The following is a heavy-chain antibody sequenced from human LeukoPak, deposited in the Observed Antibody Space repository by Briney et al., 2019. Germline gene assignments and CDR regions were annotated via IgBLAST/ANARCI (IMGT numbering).Heavy chain of an antibody. CDR2: IYYSGST. D-gene: IGHD1-14*01. CDR3: ARCSEPYYFDY. V-gene: IGHV4-59*01. Sequence: PPETLSLTCTVSGGSISSYYWSWIRQPPGKGLEWIGYIYYSGSTNYNPSLKSRVTISVDTSKNQFSLKLSSVTAADTAVYYCARCSEPYYFDYWGQGTLVTVSS. J-gene: IGHJ4*02. CDR1: GGSISSYY.